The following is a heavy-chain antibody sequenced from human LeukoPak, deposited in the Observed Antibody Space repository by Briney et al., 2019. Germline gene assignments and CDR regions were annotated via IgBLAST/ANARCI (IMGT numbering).Heavy chain of an antibody. Sequence: SVKVSCQASGYTFTGYYMHWVRQAPGRGLEWMGWVNPNSGGTNYAQMSQGWVTMTRDTSLSTAYMELSRLSSDGTAVYYCARDPVLPGAFGIWGQGKMVTVSS. V-gene: IGHV1-2*04. D-gene: IGHD2-15*01. CDR1: GYTFTGYY. CDR2: VNPNSGGT. CDR3: ARDPVLPGAFGI. J-gene: IGHJ3*02.